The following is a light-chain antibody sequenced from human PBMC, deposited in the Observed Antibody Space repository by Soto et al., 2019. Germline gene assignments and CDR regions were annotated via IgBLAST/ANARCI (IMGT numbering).Light chain of an antibody. CDR2: EVT. J-gene: IGLJ1*01. CDR3: WSYAGLITDV. Sequence: QSALTQPASVSGSPGQSITISCTGTSNDVGGYNLVSWYQQHPGKAPKLLIYEVTKRPSGVSDRFSGSKSASTASLTISGLQAADEADYYCWSYAGLITDVFGTGTKLTVL. V-gene: IGLV2-23*02. CDR1: SNDVGGYNL.